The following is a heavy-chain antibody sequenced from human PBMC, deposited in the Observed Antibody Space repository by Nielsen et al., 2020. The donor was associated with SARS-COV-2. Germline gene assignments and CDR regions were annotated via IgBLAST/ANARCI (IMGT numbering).Heavy chain of an antibody. V-gene: IGHV7-4-1*02. D-gene: IGHD5-24*01. Sequence: ASVKVSCKASGYTFTSYGISWVRQAPGQGLEWMGWINTNTGNPTYAQGFTGRFVFSLDTSVSTAYLQISSLKAEDTAVYYCARGEMATICDYWGQGTLVTVSS. CDR2: INTNTGNP. CDR1: GYTFTSYG. CDR3: ARGEMATICDY. J-gene: IGHJ4*02.